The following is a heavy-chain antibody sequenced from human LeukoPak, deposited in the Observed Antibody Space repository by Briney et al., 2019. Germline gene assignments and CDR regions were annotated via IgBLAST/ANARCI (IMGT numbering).Heavy chain of an antibody. Sequence: SETLSLTCAVYGGSFSGYYWSWIRQPPGKGLEWIGEINHSGSTNYNPSLKSRVTISVDTCKNQFSLKLSSVTAADTAVYYCASPLLDSLGHNWGQGTLVTVSS. CDR2: INHSGST. V-gene: IGHV4-34*01. CDR3: ASPLLDSLGHN. D-gene: IGHD3-22*01. J-gene: IGHJ4*02. CDR1: GGSFSGYY.